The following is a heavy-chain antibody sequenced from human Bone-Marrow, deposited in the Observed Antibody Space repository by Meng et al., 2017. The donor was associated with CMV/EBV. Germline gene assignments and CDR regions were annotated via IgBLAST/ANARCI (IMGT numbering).Heavy chain of an antibody. CDR1: GGSISSRSYY. J-gene: IGHJ4*02. V-gene: IGHV4-39*07. CDR2: IYYSVNT. Sequence: SETRSLTCTLSGGSISSRSYYWGWIRQPPGKGLEFIGTIYYSVNTYYNPSLKTRVTISVDTSKNQFSLKLSSVTAAETAVYYCSRGIIPAAADFHNWGQGTLVTVSS. D-gene: IGHD2-2*01. CDR3: SRGIIPAAADFHN.